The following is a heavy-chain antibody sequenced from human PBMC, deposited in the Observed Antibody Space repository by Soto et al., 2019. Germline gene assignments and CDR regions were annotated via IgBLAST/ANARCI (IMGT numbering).Heavy chain of an antibody. D-gene: IGHD3-3*01. CDR1: GYTFTSYD. V-gene: IGHV1-8*01. Sequence: QVQLVQSGAEVKKPGASVKVSCKASGYTFTSYDINWVRQATGQGLEWMGWMNPNSGNTGYAQKLRVRVTVSRNTSISQAYMELSRLRSEDTAGYYCARSDRGFLEHEFDCWGQGTLVTVSS. J-gene: IGHJ4*02. CDR2: MNPNSGNT. CDR3: ARSDRGFLEHEFDC.